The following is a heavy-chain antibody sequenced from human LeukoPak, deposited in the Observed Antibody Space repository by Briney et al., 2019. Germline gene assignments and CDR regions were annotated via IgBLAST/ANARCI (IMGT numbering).Heavy chain of an antibody. V-gene: IGHV4-59*01. D-gene: IGHD2-21*02. CDR2: VYYSGST. J-gene: IGHJ4*02. Sequence: SETLSLTCTFSGGSLRSDYWNWIRQSPTKGLEWIGYVYYSGSTSYNPSLKSRVTISVDTSKNQLSLKLSSVTAADTAVYYCARANRNFCVTTDCYVLDYWGQGTQVTVSS. CDR1: GGSLRSDY. CDR3: ARANRNFCVTTDCYVLDY.